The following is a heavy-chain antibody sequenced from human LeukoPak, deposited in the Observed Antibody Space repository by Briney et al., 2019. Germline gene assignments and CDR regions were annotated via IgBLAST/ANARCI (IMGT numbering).Heavy chain of an antibody. Sequence: SETLSLTCTVSGAPISSRSHYWAWIRQPPGKGLEGIVSMYYSGGTYYSASLSSRFTISVDTYKNHFSLKVNSVTAADTAVYYCARGGYYGSGNDFRFDPWGQGTLVTVSS. CDR1: GAPISSRSHY. D-gene: IGHD3-10*01. CDR2: MYYSGGT. CDR3: ARGGYYGSGNDFRFDP. J-gene: IGHJ5*02. V-gene: IGHV4-39*07.